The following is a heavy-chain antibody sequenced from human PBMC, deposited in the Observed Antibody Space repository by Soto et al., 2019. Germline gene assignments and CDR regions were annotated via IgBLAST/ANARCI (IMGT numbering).Heavy chain of an antibody. CDR3: ARCDTSYYYDSSGSSGAFYY. CDR2: IIPIFGTA. J-gene: IGHJ4*02. Sequence: SVKVSCKASGGTFSSYAISWVRQAPGQGLEWMGGIIPIFGTANYAQKFQGRVTITADESTSTAYMELSSLRSEDTAVYYCARCDTSYYYDSSGSSGAFYYWGQGTLVTVSS. CDR1: GGTFSSYA. D-gene: IGHD3-22*01. V-gene: IGHV1-69*13.